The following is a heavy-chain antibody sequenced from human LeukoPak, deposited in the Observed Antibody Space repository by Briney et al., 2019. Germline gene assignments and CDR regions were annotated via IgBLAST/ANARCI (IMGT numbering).Heavy chain of an antibody. J-gene: IGHJ5*02. D-gene: IGHD3-3*01. V-gene: IGHV4-59*08. CDR1: GVSINGHY. CDR3: ARLRPNYDFWSGFNWFDP. CDR2: ISDKGTT. Sequence: SETLSLTCAVSGVSINGHYWSWIRQSPGRGLEWIGHISDKGTTKYNPSLKSRVTISVDTSKNQFSLKLSSVTAADTAVYYCARLRPNYDFWSGFNWFDPWGQGTLVTVSS.